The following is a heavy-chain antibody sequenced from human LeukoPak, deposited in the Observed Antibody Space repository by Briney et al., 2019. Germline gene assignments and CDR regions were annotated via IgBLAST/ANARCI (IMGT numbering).Heavy chain of an antibody. CDR2: INHSGST. V-gene: IGHV4-34*01. J-gene: IGHJ4*02. Sequence: SETLSLTCAVYGGSFSGHYWSWIREPPGKGLEWIGEINHSGSTNYNPSLKSRVTISVDTSKNQFSLKLSSVTAADTAVYYCARGGLIPQYYDFWSGYYTIFDYWGQGTLVTVSS. CDR1: GGSFSGHY. D-gene: IGHD3-3*01. CDR3: ARGGLIPQYYDFWSGYYTIFDY.